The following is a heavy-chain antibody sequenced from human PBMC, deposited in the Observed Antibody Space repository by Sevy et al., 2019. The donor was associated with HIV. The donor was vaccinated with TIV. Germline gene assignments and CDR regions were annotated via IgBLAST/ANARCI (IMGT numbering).Heavy chain of an antibody. CDR2: INPNSGGT. CDR1: GYTFTGYY. J-gene: IGHJ5*02. V-gene: IGHV1-2*02. Sequence: ASVKVSCKASGYTFTGYYMHWVRQAPGQGLEWMGWINPNSGGTNYAQKFQGRVTMTRDTSISTAYMELSRLRSDDTAVYYCARDRCGGDCYPHPGNWFDPWGQGTLVTVSS. D-gene: IGHD2-21*02. CDR3: ARDRCGGDCYPHPGNWFDP.